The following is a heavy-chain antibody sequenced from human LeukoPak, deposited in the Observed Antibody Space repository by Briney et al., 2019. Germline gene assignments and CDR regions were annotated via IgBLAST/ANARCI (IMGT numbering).Heavy chain of an antibody. V-gene: IGHV1-24*01. D-gene: IGHD1-7*01. CDR3: ARDLAEIHWNYPNNWFDP. CDR2: FDPEDGET. J-gene: IGHJ5*02. Sequence: ASVKVSCKVSGYTLTELSMHWVRQAPGKGLEWMGGFDPEDGETIYAQKFQGRVTMTRDTSISTAYMELSRLRSDDTAVYYCARDLAEIHWNYPNNWFDPWGQGALVTVSS. CDR1: GYTLTELS.